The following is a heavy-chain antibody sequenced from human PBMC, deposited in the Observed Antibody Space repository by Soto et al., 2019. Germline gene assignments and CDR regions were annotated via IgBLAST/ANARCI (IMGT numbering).Heavy chain of an antibody. Sequence: GGSLRLSCAASGITVSSNYMSWVRQAPGKGLEWVSVIYSGGSTYYADSVKGRFTIYRDNSKNTLYLQMNSLRAEDTAVYYCAREVAIAAAGSLYFDYWGQGTLVTVSS. CDR1: GITVSSNY. CDR3: AREVAIAAAGSLYFDY. CDR2: IYSGGST. J-gene: IGHJ4*02. D-gene: IGHD6-13*01. V-gene: IGHV3-66*01.